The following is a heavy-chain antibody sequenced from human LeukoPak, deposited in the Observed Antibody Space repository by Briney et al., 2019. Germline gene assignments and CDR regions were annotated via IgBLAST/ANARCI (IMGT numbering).Heavy chain of an antibody. CDR3: ARDKRVNWFDP. J-gene: IGHJ5*02. V-gene: IGHV3-21*01. CDR1: GFTFSSYS. CDR2: ISSSSSYI. Sequence: PGGSLRLSCAASGFTFSSYSMNWVRQAPGKGLHWVSSISSSSSYIYYADSVKGRFTISRDNAKNSLSLQMNSLRAEDTAVYYCARDKRVNWFDPWGQGTLVTVSS.